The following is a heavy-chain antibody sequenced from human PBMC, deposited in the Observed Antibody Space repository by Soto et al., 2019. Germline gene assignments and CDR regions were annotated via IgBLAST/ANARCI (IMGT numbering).Heavy chain of an antibody. CDR2: IYNNGDT. CDR1: GGSISTSVHY. D-gene: IGHD1-1*01. J-gene: IGHJ4*02. V-gene: IGHV4-39*01. CDR3: ARLQRPGTFDY. Sequence: PSETLSLTCTVSGGSISTSVHYWAWIRQPPGKGLEWMGTIYNNGDTYYNSSLKGQITMFVDTSKNVFSLRLMSVTALDTAVYYCARLQRPGTFDYWGLGTLVTSPQ.